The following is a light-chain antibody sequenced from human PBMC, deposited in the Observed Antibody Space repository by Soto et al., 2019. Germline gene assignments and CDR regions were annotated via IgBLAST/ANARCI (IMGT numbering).Light chain of an antibody. V-gene: IGKV1-27*01. Sequence: DIQMTQSPSSLSAYVGDRVTITCRASQGIGTSLVWYQQKPGKAPRLLIHGASTLQSGVPSRFSGSGSGTYFTLIISSLQPEDVATYYCQKYNAAPLSFGGGTKVEIK. J-gene: IGKJ4*01. CDR1: QGIGTS. CDR2: GAS. CDR3: QKYNAAPLS.